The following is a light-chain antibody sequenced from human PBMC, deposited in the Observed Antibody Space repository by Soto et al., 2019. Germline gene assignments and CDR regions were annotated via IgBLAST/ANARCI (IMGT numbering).Light chain of an antibody. Sequence: QSVLTQSPSASASLGASVKLTCTLSSGHDNYAIAWHQQQPGKGPRYLMNLNSDGSHTKGDGIPDRFSGSSSGVERYLAISSLQSEDEADYYCQTWGTGFQVFGGGTNLTVL. V-gene: IGLV4-69*01. CDR2: LNSDGSH. CDR3: QTWGTGFQV. CDR1: SGHDNYA. J-gene: IGLJ3*02.